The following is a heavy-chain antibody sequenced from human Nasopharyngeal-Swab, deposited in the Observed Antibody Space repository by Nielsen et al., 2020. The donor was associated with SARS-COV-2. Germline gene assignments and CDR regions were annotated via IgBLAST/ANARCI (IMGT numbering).Heavy chain of an antibody. CDR1: GYTFTSYY. V-gene: IGHV1-46*01. Sequence: ASVKVSCKASGYTFTSYYMHWVRQAPGQGLEWMGIINPSGGSTSYAQKFQGRVTMTRDTSTSTVYMELSSLRSEDTAVYYCAREIGELHYYYYGMDVWGQGTTVTVSS. D-gene: IGHD1-26*01. CDR3: AREIGELHYYYYGMDV. CDR2: INPSGGST. J-gene: IGHJ6*02.